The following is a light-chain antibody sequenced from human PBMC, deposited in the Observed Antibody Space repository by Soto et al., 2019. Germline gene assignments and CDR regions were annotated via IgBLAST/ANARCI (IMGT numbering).Light chain of an antibody. J-gene: IGLJ3*02. Sequence: QSALTQPASVSGSPGQSITISCTGTSSDVGGYKYVSWYQQHPGKAPKLMIYEVGNRPSGVSHRFSGSKSGNTASLTIFGLQAEDEADYYCSSYTSSNTLVFGGGTKLTVL. CDR1: SSDVGGYKY. CDR2: EVG. V-gene: IGLV2-14*01. CDR3: SSYTSSNTLV.